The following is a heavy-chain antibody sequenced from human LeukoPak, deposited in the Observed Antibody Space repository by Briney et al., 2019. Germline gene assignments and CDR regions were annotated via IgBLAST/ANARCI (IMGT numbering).Heavy chain of an antibody. V-gene: IGHV1-46*01. Sequence: GASVKVSCKASGYTFTSYYMHWVRQAPGQGLEWMGIINPSGGSTSYAQKFQGRVTMTRDTSTSTVYMELSSLRSEDTAVYYCARMAWGWELHSLGGDAFDIWGQGTMVTVSS. CDR2: INPSGGST. CDR1: GYTFTSYY. CDR3: ARMAWGWELHSLGGDAFDI. D-gene: IGHD1-26*01. J-gene: IGHJ3*02.